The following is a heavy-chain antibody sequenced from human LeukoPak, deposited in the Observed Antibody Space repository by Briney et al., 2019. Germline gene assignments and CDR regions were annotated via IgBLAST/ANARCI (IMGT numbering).Heavy chain of an antibody. Sequence: GGSLRLSRVASGFTFSTYEMNWVRQAPGKGLEWVSYIISGSGNTKYYADSGKGRFTISRDNAKSSLYLQMNSLRAEDTAIYYCAREASHCGGDCYDYWGQGTLITVSS. CDR3: AREASHCGGDCYDY. J-gene: IGHJ4*02. V-gene: IGHV3-48*03. CDR1: GFTFSTYE. D-gene: IGHD2-21*01. CDR2: IISGSGNTK.